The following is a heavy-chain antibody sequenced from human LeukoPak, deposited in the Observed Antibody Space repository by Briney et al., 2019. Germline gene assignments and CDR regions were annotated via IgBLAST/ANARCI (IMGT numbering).Heavy chain of an antibody. Sequence: SETLSLTCTASGVSISGHSWSWIRQPPGKGLEWIGYVYDSGTTNYNPSLKSRITISVDTSNNQFSLKLSSVTAADTALYYCARLSGYSYTDSWGRGTLVTVSS. D-gene: IGHD5-18*01. J-gene: IGHJ4*02. CDR3: ARLSGYSYTDS. CDR2: VYDSGTT. CDR1: GVSISGHS. V-gene: IGHV4-59*08.